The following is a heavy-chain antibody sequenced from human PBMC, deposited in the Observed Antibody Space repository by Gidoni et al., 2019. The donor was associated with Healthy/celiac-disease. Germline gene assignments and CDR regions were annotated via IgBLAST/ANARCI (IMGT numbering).Heavy chain of an antibody. Sequence: QVQLQESGPGLVKPSQTLSLTCTVSGGSISSGSYYWCWIRQPAGKGLEWIGRIYTSGSTNYNPSLKSRVTISVDTSKNQFSLKLSSVTAADTAVYYCASTLTEHYDYYMDVWGKGTTVTVSS. D-gene: IGHD1-20*01. J-gene: IGHJ6*03. V-gene: IGHV4-61*02. CDR1: GGSISSGSYY. CDR3: ASTLTEHYDYYMDV. CDR2: IYTSGST.